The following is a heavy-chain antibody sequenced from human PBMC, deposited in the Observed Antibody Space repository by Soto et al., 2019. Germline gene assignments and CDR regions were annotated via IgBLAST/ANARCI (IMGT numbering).Heavy chain of an antibody. CDR1: GYTFTSYG. CDR3: ARVVVVVTATSRVGWFDP. J-gene: IGHJ5*02. V-gene: IGHV1-18*01. CDR2: ISAYNGNT. Sequence: QVQLVQSGAEVKQPGASVQVSCKASGYTFTSYGITWVRQAPGQGIEWMGWISAYNGNTNDAQKLQGRATMTTDTATSTAYMELRSLRSDDTAVYYCARVVVVVTATSRVGWFDPWGQGTLVTVSS. D-gene: IGHD2-21*02.